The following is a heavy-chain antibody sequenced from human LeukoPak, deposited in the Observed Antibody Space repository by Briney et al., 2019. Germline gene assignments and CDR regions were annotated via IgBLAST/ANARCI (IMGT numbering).Heavy chain of an antibody. Sequence: SETLSLTCTVSGYSISSDCYWGWIRQPPGKGLEWIGSFYHSKSTYYNPSLKSRVTISVDTSKNQFSLKLSSVTAADTAVYYCTRGSIAYYYMDVWGKGTTVTISS. CDR3: TRGSIAYYYMDV. V-gene: IGHV4-38-2*02. CDR1: GYSISSDCY. CDR2: FYHSKST. D-gene: IGHD3-22*01. J-gene: IGHJ6*03.